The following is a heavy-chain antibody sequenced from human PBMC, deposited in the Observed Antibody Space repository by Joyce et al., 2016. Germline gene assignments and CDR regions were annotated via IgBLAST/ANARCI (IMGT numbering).Heavy chain of an antibody. CDR2: IYYSGSS. CDR3: ARREYGDYFDN. CDR1: GGFISSGGYH. D-gene: IGHD4-17*01. V-gene: IGHV4-31*03. Sequence: QVQLQESSPGLVKPSQTLSLTCSVSGGFISSGGYHWSWIRQHPGKGLEWIGYIYYSGSSYYNPSLRSRVTISVDTSKNQFSLKLNSVTAADTAVYYCARREYGDYFDNWGQGTLVTVSS. J-gene: IGHJ4*02.